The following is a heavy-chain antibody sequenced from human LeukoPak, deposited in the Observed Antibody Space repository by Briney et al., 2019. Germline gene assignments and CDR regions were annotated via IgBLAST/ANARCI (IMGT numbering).Heavy chain of an antibody. CDR3: ARGLRYCSGGSCYSGFRWFDP. CDR1: GYTFTSYD. V-gene: IGHV1-8*01. Sequence: GASVKVSCKASGYTFTSYDINWVRQATGQGLKWMGWMNPNSGNTGYAQKFQGRVTMTRNTSINTAYMEPSSLRSEDTAVYYCARGLRYCSGGSCYSGFRWFDPWGQGTLVTVSS. D-gene: IGHD2-15*01. CDR2: MNPNSGNT. J-gene: IGHJ5*02.